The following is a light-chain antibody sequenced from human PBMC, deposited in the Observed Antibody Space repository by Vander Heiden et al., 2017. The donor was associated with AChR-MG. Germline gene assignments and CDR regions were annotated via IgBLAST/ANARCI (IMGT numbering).Light chain of an antibody. V-gene: IGKV3-20*01. CDR2: GAS. CDR1: QSVGSSY. J-gene: IGKJ4*01. CDR3: QQFGSAIT. Sequence: ETVLTQSPGTLSLSPGDSATLSCRASQSVGSSYLAWYQQKPGQAPRLLMAGASTRATGIPDRFSGTESGTGYTLTISILEPEDFAVYYGQQFGSAITLGGGTKVE.